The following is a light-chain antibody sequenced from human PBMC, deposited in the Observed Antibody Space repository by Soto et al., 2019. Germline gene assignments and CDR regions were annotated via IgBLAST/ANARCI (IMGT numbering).Light chain of an antibody. CDR1: SSDVGGYNY. CDR3: CSSAGTYTSV. J-gene: IGLJ3*02. CDR2: DVS. Sequence: QSALTQPRSVPGSPGQSVTISCTGTSSDVGGYNYVSWYQQHPGKAPKLMIYDVSKRPSGVPDRFSGSTSGNTASLTISGLQAEDEADYYCCSSAGTYTSVFGGGTKLTVL. V-gene: IGLV2-11*01.